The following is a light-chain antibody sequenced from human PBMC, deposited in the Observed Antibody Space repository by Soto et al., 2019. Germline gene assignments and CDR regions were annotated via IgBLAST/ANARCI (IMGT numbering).Light chain of an antibody. CDR3: QQYGSSPFT. V-gene: IGKV3-20*01. J-gene: IGKJ3*01. CDR1: QSVRSSY. Sequence: PGERVILSCRASQSVRSSYLTWYQQKPGQAPRLPIYGASTRATSIPARFSGSGSGTDFTLTISSLQPEDFAVYYCQQYGSSPFTFGPGTKVDIK. CDR2: GAS.